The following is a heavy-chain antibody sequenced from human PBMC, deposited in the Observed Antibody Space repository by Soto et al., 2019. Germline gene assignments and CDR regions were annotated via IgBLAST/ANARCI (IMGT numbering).Heavy chain of an antibody. CDR1: GHTLTELS. Sequence: QVPLVQSGAEVKKPGASVKVSCKVSGHTLTELSMHWVRQAPGKGLEWMGGFDPEDGETIYAQKFQGRVTMTQDTSTDTAYMDLSSLRSEDTAIYYCATPGHIVVVTSWDAFDIWGQGTLVTVSS. D-gene: IGHD2-21*02. CDR3: ATPGHIVVVTSWDAFDI. V-gene: IGHV1-24*01. CDR2: FDPEDGET. J-gene: IGHJ3*02.